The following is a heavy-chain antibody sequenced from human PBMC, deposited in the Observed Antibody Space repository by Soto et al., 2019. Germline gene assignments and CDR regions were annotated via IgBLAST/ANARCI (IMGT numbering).Heavy chain of an antibody. CDR2: ISISGGST. CDR1: GFTFSSYA. J-gene: IGHJ6*03. CDR3: AKYTWNTNYYYYMDV. Sequence: EVQLLESGGGLVQPGGSLRLSCAASGFTFSSYAMSWVRQVPGKGLEWVSSISISGGSTFYADSVKGRVTISRDNSENTLYLQMNSLRAEDTAVYYCAKYTWNTNYYYYMDVWGKGTTVTVSS. D-gene: IGHD1-1*01. V-gene: IGHV3-23*01.